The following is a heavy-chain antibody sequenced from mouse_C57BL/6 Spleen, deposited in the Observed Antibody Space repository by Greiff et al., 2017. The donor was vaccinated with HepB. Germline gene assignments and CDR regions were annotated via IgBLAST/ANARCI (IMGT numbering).Heavy chain of an antibody. Sequence: VQLKQSGPELVKPGASVKISCKASGYSFTGYYMNWVKQSPEKSLEWIGEINPSTGGTTYNQKFKAKATLTVDKSSSTAYMQLKSLTSEDSAVYYCARQLRGGAMDYWGQGTSVTVSS. J-gene: IGHJ4*01. V-gene: IGHV1-42*01. CDR2: INPSTGGT. D-gene: IGHD3-2*02. CDR1: GYSFTGYY. CDR3: ARQLRGGAMDY.